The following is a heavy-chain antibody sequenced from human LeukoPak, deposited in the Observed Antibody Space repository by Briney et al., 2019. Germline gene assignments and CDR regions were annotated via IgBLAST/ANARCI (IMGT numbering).Heavy chain of an antibody. D-gene: IGHD5-12*01. CDR1: GGSISSYY. V-gene: IGHV4-59*01. CDR3: ARWGRVATRGFDY. CDR2: IYYSGST. Sequence: PSETLSLTCTVSGGSISSYYWSWIRQPPGKGLEWIGYIYYSGSTNYNPLLKSRVTISVDTSKNQFSLKLSSVTAADTAVYYCARWGRVATRGFDYWGQGTLVIVSS. J-gene: IGHJ4*02.